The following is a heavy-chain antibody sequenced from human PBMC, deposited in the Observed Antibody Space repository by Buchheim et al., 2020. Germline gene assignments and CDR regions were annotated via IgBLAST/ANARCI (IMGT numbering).Heavy chain of an antibody. CDR3: ARLVIPAAKCMDV. CDR2: ITSSSSPI. CDR1: GFTISSYS. J-gene: IGHJ6*02. D-gene: IGHD2-2*01. V-gene: IGHV3-48*02. Sequence: EVQLVESGGGFVQPGGSLRLSCAASGFTISSYSMNWVRQRPGKGLEWLSYITSSSSPIYYADSVKGRFTISRDNAKNSLYLQMNSLGDEDTAVYYCARLVIPAAKCMDVWGQGTT.